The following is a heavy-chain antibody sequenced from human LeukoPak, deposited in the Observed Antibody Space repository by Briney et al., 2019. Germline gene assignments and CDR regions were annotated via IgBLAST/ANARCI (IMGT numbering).Heavy chain of an antibody. D-gene: IGHD1-1*01. CDR2: INPSSGAT. CDR3: ARDVRNDGGNAFDI. Sequence: ASVKVSCQASRYSFTNYFIHWIRQAPGQGLEWMGWINPSSGATNFPQNFQGRVTMTRDTSISTACMELSRLTSDDVAVYYCARDVRNDGGNAFDIWGQGTTVIVSS. CDR1: RYSFTNYF. V-gene: IGHV1-2*02. J-gene: IGHJ3*02.